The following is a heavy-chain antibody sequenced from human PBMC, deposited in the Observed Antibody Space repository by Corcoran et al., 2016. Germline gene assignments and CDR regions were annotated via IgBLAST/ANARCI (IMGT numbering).Heavy chain of an antibody. J-gene: IGHJ4*02. V-gene: IGHV3-7*03. CDR2: INQDGSGQ. CDR1: GFTFGSYW. D-gene: IGHD6-19*01. CDR3: ARGAYSSGCDY. Sequence: EVQRVESGGGLVQPGGSLRLSCAASGFTFGSYWMNWVRQAPGKGLEWVANINQDGSGQYYVDSVKGRFTMSRDNAKNSLFLQMTSLRADDTAVYYCARGAYSSGCDYWGQGTLVTVSS.